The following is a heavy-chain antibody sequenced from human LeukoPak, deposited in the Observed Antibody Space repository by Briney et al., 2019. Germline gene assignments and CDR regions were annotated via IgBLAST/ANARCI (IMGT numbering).Heavy chain of an antibody. CDR3: AREGRIVGATVDY. J-gene: IGHJ4*02. CDR2: IYTSGSN. Sequence: TLSLTCAASGCTFSSGSYYWIWIRQPAGKGLEWIGRIYTSGSNSYNPSLKSRVTISVDTSKNQFSLKLSSVTAADTAVYYCAREGRIVGATVDYWGQGTLVTVSS. V-gene: IGHV4-61*02. CDR1: GCTFSSGSYY. D-gene: IGHD1-26*01.